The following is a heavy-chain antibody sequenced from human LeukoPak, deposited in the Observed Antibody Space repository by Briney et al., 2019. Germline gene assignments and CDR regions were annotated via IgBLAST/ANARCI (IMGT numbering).Heavy chain of an antibody. CDR2: FNPISGGT. CDR3: ARVPRQLLPYFDY. CDR1: GYTFYDYD. J-gene: IGHJ4*02. V-gene: IGHV1-2*02. D-gene: IGHD2-15*01. Sequence: GASVKVSCKASGYTFYDYDMHWVRQAPGQGLEWMGWFNPISGGTAYARKFQGRVTMIWDTSISTVYMELIRLTSDDTALFYCARVPRQLLPYFDYWGQGTLVTVSS.